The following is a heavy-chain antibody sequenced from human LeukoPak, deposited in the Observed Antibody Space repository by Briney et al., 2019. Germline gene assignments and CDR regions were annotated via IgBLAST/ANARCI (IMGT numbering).Heavy chain of an antibody. CDR3: ARDVDFAFDY. D-gene: IGHD3-9*01. V-gene: IGHV1-18*01. J-gene: IGHJ4*02. CDR2: ISANSSDT. CDR1: GYSFTRKG. Sequence: ASVKVSCKPSGYSFTRKGISWVRQAPGQGLEWMAWISANSSDTKFAQNFQDRVTLTTDTSTSTAYMELRSLRSDDTAVYYCARDVDFAFDYWGQGTLVTVSS.